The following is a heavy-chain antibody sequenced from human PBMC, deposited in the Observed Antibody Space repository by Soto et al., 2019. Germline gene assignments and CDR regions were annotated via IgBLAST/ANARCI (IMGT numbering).Heavy chain of an antibody. CDR3: ASWVCIASPGYDGSKSPYDY. D-gene: IGHD6-13*01. CDR2: ISYDGSNK. J-gene: IGHJ4*02. CDR1: GFIISTYG. Sequence: QVQLVESGGGVVQPGRSLRLSCAASGFIISTYGMHWVRQAPGKGLEWLAVISYDGSNKFYGDSVKGRFTMSRDNSKSTLYLHVNSLMAEDTPGYYFASWVCIASPGYDGSKSPYDYWGQGALVTVSS. V-gene: IGHV3-30*03.